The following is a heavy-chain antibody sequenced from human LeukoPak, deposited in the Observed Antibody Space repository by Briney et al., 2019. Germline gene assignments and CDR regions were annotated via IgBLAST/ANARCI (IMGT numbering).Heavy chain of an antibody. D-gene: IGHD3-3*01. CDR1: GGTFSSYA. J-gene: IGHJ3*02. CDR3: ARAAYYDFWSGSDWAFDI. CDR2: IIPIFGTA. Sequence: ASVKVSCKASGGTFSSYAISWVRQAPGQGLEWMGGIIPIFGTANYAQKFQGRVTITADESTSTAYMELSSLRSEDTAVYYCARAAYYDFWSGSDWAFDIWGQGTMVTVSS. V-gene: IGHV1-69*13.